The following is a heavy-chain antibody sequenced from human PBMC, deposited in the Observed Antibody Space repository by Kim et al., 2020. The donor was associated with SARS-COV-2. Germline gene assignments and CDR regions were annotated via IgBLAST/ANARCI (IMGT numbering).Heavy chain of an antibody. CDR3: TRSTHLRIFGEAFGFDY. V-gene: IGHV3-49*04. J-gene: IGHJ4*02. CDR2: IRGKSYGGTA. Sequence: GGSLRLSCATSGFNFGEYAINWVRQAPGKGLEWVGFIRGKSYGGTADYAASVKGRFFISRDDSKGTAYLQLTSLKTEDTAVYFCTRSTHLRIFGEAFGFDYWGARSPVTVSP. CDR1: GFNFGEYA. D-gene: IGHD3-3*01.